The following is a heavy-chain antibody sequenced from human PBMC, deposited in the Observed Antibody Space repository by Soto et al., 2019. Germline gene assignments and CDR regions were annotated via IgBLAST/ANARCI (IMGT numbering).Heavy chain of an antibody. CDR2: INHSGST. CDR1: GGSLSGYY. J-gene: IGHJ4*02. D-gene: IGHD6-6*01. CDR3: ARRPSIAARPTYGYYFDY. Sequence: SETLSLTCAVYGGSLSGYYWSWIRQPPGKGLEWIGEINHSGSTNYNPSLKSRVTISVDTSKNQFSLKLSSVTAADTAVYYCARRPSIAARPTYGYYFDYWGQGTLVTVSS. V-gene: IGHV4-34*01.